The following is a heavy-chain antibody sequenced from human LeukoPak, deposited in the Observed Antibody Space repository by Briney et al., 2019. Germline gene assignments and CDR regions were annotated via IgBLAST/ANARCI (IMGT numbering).Heavy chain of an antibody. V-gene: IGHV3-66*02. CDR1: GFTVSNNY. D-gene: IGHD3-3*01. Sequence: PGGSLRLSCAASGFTVSNNYMSRVRQAPGKGLEWVSVIYSGGSTYYADSVKGRFTISRDKSKNTLYLQMNSLRAEDTAVYYCARVPNYDFWSGYLGYWGQGTLVTVSS. J-gene: IGHJ4*02. CDR2: IYSGGST. CDR3: ARVPNYDFWSGYLGY.